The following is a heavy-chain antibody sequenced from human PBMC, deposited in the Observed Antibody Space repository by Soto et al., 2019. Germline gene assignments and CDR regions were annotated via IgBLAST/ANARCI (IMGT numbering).Heavy chain of an antibody. V-gene: IGHV4-59*01. J-gene: IGHJ6*02. CDR3: ARSTSIWGDYYGMDV. CDR1: GGSISSYY. Sequence: KPSETLSLTCTVSGGSISSYYWSWIRQPPGKGLEWIGYIYYSGSTNYNPSLKSRVTISVDTSKNQYSLKLSSVTAADTAVYYCARSTSIWGDYYGMDVWGQGTTVTVSS. CDR2: IYYSGST. D-gene: IGHD3-16*01.